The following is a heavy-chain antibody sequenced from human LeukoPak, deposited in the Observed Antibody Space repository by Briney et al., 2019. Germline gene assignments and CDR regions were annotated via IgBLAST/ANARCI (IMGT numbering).Heavy chain of an antibody. D-gene: IGHD3-22*01. CDR1: GYIFTSYD. CDR2: MNPNSGNT. V-gene: IGHV1-8*01. J-gene: IGHJ3*02. Sequence: GASVKVSCKASGYIFTSYDINWVRQATGQGLEWMGWMNPNSGNTGYAQKFQGRVTMTRNTSISTAYMELSSLRSEDTAVYYCATVRDYYDSSGYTDAFDIWGQGTMVTVS. CDR3: ATVRDYYDSSGYTDAFDI.